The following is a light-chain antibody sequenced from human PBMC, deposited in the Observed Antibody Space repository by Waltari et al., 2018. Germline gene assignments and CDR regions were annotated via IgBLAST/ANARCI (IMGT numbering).Light chain of an antibody. Sequence: TCRARQTISSWLAWYQQKPGKAPKLLIYKASSLESGVPLRFSGSGSGTEFTLTISSLQPDDFATYYCQQYSSYPWTFGQGTKVEI. J-gene: IGKJ1*01. V-gene: IGKV1-5*03. CDR1: QTISSW. CDR3: QQYSSYPWT. CDR2: KAS.